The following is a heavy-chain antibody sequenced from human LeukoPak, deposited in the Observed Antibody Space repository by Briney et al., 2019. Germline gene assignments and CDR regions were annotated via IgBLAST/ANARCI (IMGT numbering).Heavy chain of an antibody. Sequence: GGSLRLSCAASGFTFSSYAMSWVRQAPGKGLEWVSAISGSGGSTYYADSVKGRFTISRDNSKNTLYLQMNSLRAEDAAVYYCAKDTRTLYSSGWPESDYYFDYWGQGTLVTVSS. V-gene: IGHV3-23*01. D-gene: IGHD6-19*01. CDR1: GFTFSSYA. J-gene: IGHJ4*02. CDR3: AKDTRTLYSSGWPESDYYFDY. CDR2: ISGSGGST.